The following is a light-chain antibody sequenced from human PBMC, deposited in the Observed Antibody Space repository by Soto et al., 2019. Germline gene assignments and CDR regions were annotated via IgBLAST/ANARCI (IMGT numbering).Light chain of an antibody. J-gene: IGLJ1*01. CDR3: CSYAGSYTHHV. CDR2: DVS. CDR1: SSDVGGYNY. V-gene: IGLV2-11*01. Sequence: QSALTQPRSVSGSPGQSITISCTGTSSDVGGYNYVSWYRQHPGKAPKLMIYDVSKRPPGVPDRFSGSKSGNTASLTISGLQAEDEADYYCCSYAGSYTHHVFATGTKLTVL.